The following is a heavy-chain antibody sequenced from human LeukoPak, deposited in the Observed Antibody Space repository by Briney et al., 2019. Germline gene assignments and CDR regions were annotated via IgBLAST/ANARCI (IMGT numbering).Heavy chain of an antibody. CDR3: ARDSFSSGWFLFDY. CDR2: ISRSGGTI. Sequence: GGSLRLSCAASGFTFSLYEVNWVRQAPGKGLEWISYISRSGGTIYYADSVKGRFTTSRDNAKNSLYLQMNSLRVEDTAVYYCARDSFSSGWFLFDYWGQGALATVSS. J-gene: IGHJ4*02. CDR1: GFTFSLYE. V-gene: IGHV3-48*03. D-gene: IGHD6-19*01.